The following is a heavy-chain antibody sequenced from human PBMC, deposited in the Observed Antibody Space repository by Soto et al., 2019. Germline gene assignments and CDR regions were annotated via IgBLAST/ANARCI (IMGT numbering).Heavy chain of an antibody. Sequence: SETLSLTCTVSGGSVSRGAHYWSWIRQPPGKGLEWMGNIYYSGSTNYNPSLKSRLTMSVDTSKNQFSLNLTSVTAADMAVYYCARTTPTGKPLLACWGPGILVTVSS. CDR1: GGSVSRGAHY. J-gene: IGHJ4*02. CDR3: ARTTPTGKPLLAC. CDR2: IYYSGST. V-gene: IGHV4-61*08.